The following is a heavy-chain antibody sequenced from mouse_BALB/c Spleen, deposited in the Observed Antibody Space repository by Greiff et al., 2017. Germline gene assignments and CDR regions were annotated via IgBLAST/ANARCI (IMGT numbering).Heavy chain of an antibody. V-gene: IGHV5-17*02. CDR2: ISSGSSTI. J-gene: IGHJ4*01. D-gene: IGHD1-1*01. Sequence: EVMLVESGGGLVQPGGSRKLSCAASGFTFSSFGMHWVRQAPEKGLEWVAYISSGSSTIYYADTVKGRFTISRDNPKNTLFLQMTSLRSEDTAMYYCARSTVVAYYYAMDYWGQGTSVTVSS. CDR3: ARSTVVAYYYAMDY. CDR1: GFTFSSFG.